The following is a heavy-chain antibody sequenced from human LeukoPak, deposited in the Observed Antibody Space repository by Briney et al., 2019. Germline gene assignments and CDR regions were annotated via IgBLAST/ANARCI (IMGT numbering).Heavy chain of an antibody. D-gene: IGHD6-13*01. Sequence: GGSLRLSCAASGFTFSSYWMHWVRQTPGKGLEWVSSISSSSSYIYYADSVKGRFTISRDNAKNSLYLQMNSLRAEDTAVYYCARDKGRIAAAGKYVPYYFDYWGQGTLVTVSS. J-gene: IGHJ4*02. V-gene: IGHV3-21*01. CDR1: GFTFSSYW. CDR2: ISSSSSYI. CDR3: ARDKGRIAAAGKYVPYYFDY.